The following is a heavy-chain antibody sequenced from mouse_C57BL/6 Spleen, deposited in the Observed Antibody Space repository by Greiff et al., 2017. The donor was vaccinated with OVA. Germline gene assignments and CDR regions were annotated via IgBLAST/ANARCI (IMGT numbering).Heavy chain of an antibody. CDR1: GYTFTSYW. CDR2: IHPNSGST. CDR3: ARNDYHRYFDV. Sequence: QVQLQQSGAELVKPGASVKLSCKASGYTFTSYWMHWVKQRPGQGLEWIGMIHPNSGSTNYNEKFKSKATLTVDKSSSTAYMQLSSLTSEDSAVYYCARNDYHRYFDVWGTGTTVTVSS. D-gene: IGHD2-4*01. J-gene: IGHJ1*03. V-gene: IGHV1-64*01.